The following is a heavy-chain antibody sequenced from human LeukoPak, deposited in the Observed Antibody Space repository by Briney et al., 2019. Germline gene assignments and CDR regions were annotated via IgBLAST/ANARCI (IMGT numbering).Heavy chain of an antibody. V-gene: IGHV3-23*01. CDR1: GFTFNNHA. D-gene: IGHD3-16*01. J-gene: IGHJ4*02. CDR2: ISGSGTNT. CDR3: AQWGAPLPLYFDN. Sequence: GGSLRLPCTASGFTFNNHAMNWVRQAPGKGLEWVSSISGSGTNTYYADFLKGRFTISRDNSKNTLFLQMSSLTAEDTAIYYCAQWGAPLPLYFDNWGQGSLVTVSS.